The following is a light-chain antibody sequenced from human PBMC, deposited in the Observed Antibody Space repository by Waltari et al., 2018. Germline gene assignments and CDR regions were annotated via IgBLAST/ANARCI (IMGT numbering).Light chain of an antibody. CDR3: STWDISLNTHV. CDR2: RNN. Sequence: QAGLTQPPSVSKGLRPTATLTCTGNNNNVGNQGAPWLQQHQGHPHKLLSNRNNNRPSAIARRCSASRTGNTASLTITELQPEDEADYDCSTWDISLNTHVFGTGTKVTVL. J-gene: IGLJ1*01. V-gene: IGLV10-54*04. CDR1: NNNVGNQG.